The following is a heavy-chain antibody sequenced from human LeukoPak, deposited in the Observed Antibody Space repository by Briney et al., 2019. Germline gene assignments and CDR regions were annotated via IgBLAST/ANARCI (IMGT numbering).Heavy chain of an antibody. CDR3: ARDSYYGSGSYRNYYYHMDV. CDR2: INPNSGGT. D-gene: IGHD3-10*01. CDR1: GYTFTGYY. V-gene: IGHV1-2*02. J-gene: IGHJ6*03. Sequence: GASVKVSCKASGYTFTGYYMHWVRQAPGQGLEWMGWINPNSGGTNYAQKFQGRVTMTRDTSISTAYMELSRLRSDDTAVYYCARDSYYGSGSYRNYYYHMDVWGKGTTVTISS.